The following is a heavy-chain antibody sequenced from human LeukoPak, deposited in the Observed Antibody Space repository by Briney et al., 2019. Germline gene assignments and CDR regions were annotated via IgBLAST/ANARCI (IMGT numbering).Heavy chain of an antibody. V-gene: IGHV3-23*01. CDR3: AKADVYDYVWGGYRFPF. D-gene: IGHD3-16*02. Sequence: GGSLRLSCAASGFTFSSYAMSWVRQAPGKGLEWVSAISGSGGSTYYADSVKGRFTIPRDNSKNTLYLQMNSLRAEDTAVYYCAKADVYDYVWGGYRFPFWGQGTLVTVSS. CDR2: ISGSGGST. CDR1: GFTFSSYA. J-gene: IGHJ4*02.